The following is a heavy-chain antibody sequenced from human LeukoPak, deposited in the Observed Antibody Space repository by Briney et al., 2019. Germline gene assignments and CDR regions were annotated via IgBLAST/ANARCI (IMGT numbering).Heavy chain of an antibody. CDR2: ISGSGAST. Sequence: PSETLSLTCAVYGGSFSGYYWSWIRQPPGKGLEWISGISGSGASTYYADSVKGRFTISRDDSRNTLYLQMNSLRGDDTAVYYCAKDVGKWESLHFFDYWGQGTLVTVSS. D-gene: IGHD1-26*01. CDR3: AKDVGKWESLHFFDY. CDR1: GGSFSGYY. V-gene: IGHV3-23*01. J-gene: IGHJ4*02.